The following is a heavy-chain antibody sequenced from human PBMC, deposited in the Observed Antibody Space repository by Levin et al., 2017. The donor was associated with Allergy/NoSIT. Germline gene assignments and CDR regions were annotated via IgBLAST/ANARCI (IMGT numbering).Heavy chain of an antibody. Sequence: GESLKISCKSSGYTFTNYWIGWVRQMPGKGLEWMGMMHPGASETRYGPSFQGQVTISADKSISTAYLQWNSLKAADTAMYYCARHWAGGDTGDFDYWGQGTLVTVSS. CDR3: ARHWAGGDTGDFDY. CDR1: GYTFTNYW. V-gene: IGHV5-51*01. J-gene: IGHJ4*02. D-gene: IGHD7-27*01. CDR2: MHPGASET.